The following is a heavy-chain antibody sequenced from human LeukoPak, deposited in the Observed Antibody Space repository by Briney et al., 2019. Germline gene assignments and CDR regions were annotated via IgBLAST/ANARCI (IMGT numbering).Heavy chain of an antibody. J-gene: IGHJ4*02. CDR3: ARRYCSDGSCFSEDS. Sequence: SETLSLTCAAYGGSFSGHYWSWIRQPPGKRLEWIGEINYSGSTNYNPSLKSRVTLSVDTSKNQFSLKLTSVTAADTAVYYCARRYCSDGSCFSEDSWGQGTLVTVSS. D-gene: IGHD2-15*01. CDR2: INYSGST. CDR1: GGSFSGHY. V-gene: IGHV4-34*01.